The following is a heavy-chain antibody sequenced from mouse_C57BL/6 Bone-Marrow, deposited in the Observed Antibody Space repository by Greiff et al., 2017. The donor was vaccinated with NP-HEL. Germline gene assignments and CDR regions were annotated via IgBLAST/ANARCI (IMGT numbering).Heavy chain of an antibody. CDR3: TPYGNFFDY. J-gene: IGHJ2*01. CDR1: GFNIKDDY. D-gene: IGHD2-1*01. V-gene: IGHV14-4*01. CDR2: IDPENGDT. Sequence: VQLQQSGAELVRPGASVKLSCTASGFNIKDDYMHWVKQRPEQGLEWIGWIDPENGDTEYASKFQAKATITADTSSNTAYLQLSSLTSEDTAVYYCTPYGNFFDYWGQGTTLTVSS.